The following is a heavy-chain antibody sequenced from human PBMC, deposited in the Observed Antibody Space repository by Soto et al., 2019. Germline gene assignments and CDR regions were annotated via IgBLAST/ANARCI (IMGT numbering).Heavy chain of an antibody. D-gene: IGHD6-13*01. J-gene: IGHJ4*02. CDR1: GFTFSDYY. CDR3: ARGRGAAADYFDF. CDR2: ISSSTIHT. V-gene: IGHV3-11*05. Sequence: QGQLVESGGGLVKPGGSLRLSCAVSGFTFSDYYMTWIRQAPGKGLEWVSYISSSTIHTNYADSVNGRFTISRDNAKNSLFLQMNSLRAEDTAVYYCARGRGAAADYFDFWGQGTLVTVSS.